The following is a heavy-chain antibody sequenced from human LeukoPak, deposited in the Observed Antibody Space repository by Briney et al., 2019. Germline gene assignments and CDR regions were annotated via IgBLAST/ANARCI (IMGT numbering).Heavy chain of an antibody. J-gene: IGHJ4*02. V-gene: IGHV3-11*04. CDR2: ISSSGSTI. D-gene: IGHD3-9*01. Sequence: GGSLRLSCAASGFTFSDYYMSWIRQAPGKGLEWVSYISSSGSTIYYADSVKGRFTISRDNAKNSRYLQMNSLRAEDTAVYYCASGPHYDIYTRDYWGQGTLVTVSS. CDR1: GFTFSDYY. CDR3: ASGPHYDIYTRDY.